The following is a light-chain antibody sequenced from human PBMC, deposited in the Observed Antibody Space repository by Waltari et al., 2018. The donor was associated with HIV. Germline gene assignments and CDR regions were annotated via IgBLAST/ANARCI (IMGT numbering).Light chain of an antibody. J-gene: IGLJ2*01. CDR3: GTWDSSLSAGV. CDR2: DKY. V-gene: IGLV1-51*01. Sequence: QSVLTQPPSVSAAPGQKVTISCSGSNSNIGDNFVSWYVQLPGTAPKLLIFDKYKRPSGIPDRFSGSKSGTSATLGITGLQTGDEADYYCGTWDSSLSAGVFGGGTKLTVL. CDR1: NSNIGDNF.